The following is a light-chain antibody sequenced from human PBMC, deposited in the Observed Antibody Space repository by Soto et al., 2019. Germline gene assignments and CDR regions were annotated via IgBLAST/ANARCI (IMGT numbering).Light chain of an antibody. CDR1: SSDDGGYKF. J-gene: IGLJ3*02. CDR2: DVS. Sequence: QSALTQPASVSGSPGQSITISCTGTSSDDGGYKFVSWYQQQPGKAPKLIIYDVSNRPSGVSNRFSGPKSGNTASLTISGLQAEDEADYYCSSYTASSTLVFGGGTKLTVL. CDR3: SSYTASSTLV. V-gene: IGLV2-14*01.